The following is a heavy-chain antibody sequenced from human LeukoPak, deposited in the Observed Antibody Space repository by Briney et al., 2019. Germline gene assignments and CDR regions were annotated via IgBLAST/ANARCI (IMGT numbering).Heavy chain of an antibody. J-gene: IGHJ4*01. CDR2: ISDSGGTT. V-gene: IGHV3-23*01. Sequence: PGGSLRLSRAPSLITLTRYVMSWVRQAPGKGLEWVSVISDSGGTTYYADTVKGRFTISRDNSKNTLYLQMNSLRAEDTAIYYCASRWGYSFDHWGQGTLVTVSS. CDR3: ASRWGYSFDH. D-gene: IGHD3-16*01. CDR1: LITLTRYV.